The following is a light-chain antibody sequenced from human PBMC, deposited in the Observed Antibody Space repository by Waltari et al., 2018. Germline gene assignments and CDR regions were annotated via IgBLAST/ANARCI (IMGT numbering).Light chain of an antibody. CDR2: DGS. Sequence: QSAPTQPASVSGFPGQSITTPSPGPSIAVGSYNLVSWYQQYPGKAPKLMIYDGSKRPSGVSNRLSGSKSGNTASLTISGLQAEDEADYYCCSYADSSTLVFGGGTKLTVL. J-gene: IGLJ3*02. V-gene: IGLV2-23*01. CDR3: CSYADSSTLV. CDR1: SIAVGSYNL.